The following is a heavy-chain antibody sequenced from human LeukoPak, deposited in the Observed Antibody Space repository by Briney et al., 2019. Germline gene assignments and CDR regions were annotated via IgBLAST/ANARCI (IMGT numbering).Heavy chain of an antibody. J-gene: IGHJ6*02. CDR2: IQNDEIDK. Sequence: PGGSLRLSCAASGFTFSTFGMHWVRQAPGKGLEWVAFIQNDEIDKFYADSVKGRFAISRDSAKNSLFLQMNGLRAEDTAVYYCARAGIAAAGTRIGYYYGMDVWGQGTTVTVSS. CDR3: ARAGIAAAGTRIGYYYGMDV. D-gene: IGHD6-13*01. CDR1: GFTFSTFG. V-gene: IGHV3-30*02.